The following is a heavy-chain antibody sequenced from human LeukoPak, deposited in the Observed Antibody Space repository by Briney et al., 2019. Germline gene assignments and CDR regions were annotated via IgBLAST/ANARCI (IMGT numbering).Heavy chain of an antibody. CDR1: GGSISSSS. Sequence: ETLSLTCTVSGGSISSSSYYWGWIRQPPGKGLEWVSSISSSSSYIYYADSVKGRFTISRDNAKNSLYLQMNSLRAEDTAVYYCASFTLSVWGQGTMVTVSS. V-gene: IGHV3-21*01. D-gene: IGHD2-15*01. CDR2: ISSSSSYI. J-gene: IGHJ3*01. CDR3: ASFTLSV.